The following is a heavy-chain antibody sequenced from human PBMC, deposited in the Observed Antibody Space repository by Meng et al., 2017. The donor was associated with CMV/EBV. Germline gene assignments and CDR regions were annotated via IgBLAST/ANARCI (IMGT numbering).Heavy chain of an antibody. CDR3: AHRGRIAAAGTDWFDP. D-gene: IGHD6-13*01. CDR1: GFSLGTSGVG. J-gene: IGHJ5*02. CDR2: IYWDDDK. Sequence: ITLTVCGLTLGKPTQTLTLTCTLSGFSLGTSGVGGGWIRQPPGKALEWLALIYWDDDKRYSPSLKSRLTITKDTSKNQVVLTMTNMDPVDTATYYCAHRGRIAAAGTDWFDPWGQGTLVTVSS. V-gene: IGHV2-5*02.